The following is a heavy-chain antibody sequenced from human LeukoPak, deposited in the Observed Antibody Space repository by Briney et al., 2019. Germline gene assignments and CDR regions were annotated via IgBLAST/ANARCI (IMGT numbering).Heavy chain of an antibody. J-gene: IGHJ3*02. CDR2: IYYSGST. Sequence: PSETLSLTCTVSGGSISSYYWSWIRQPPGKGLEWIGDIYYSGSTNYNPSLKSRVTISVDKSKTQFSLKLSSVTAADTAVYYCARRLYQGAFDIWGQGTMVTVSS. D-gene: IGHD2-21*02. V-gene: IGHV4-59*01. CDR3: ARRLYQGAFDI. CDR1: GGSISSYY.